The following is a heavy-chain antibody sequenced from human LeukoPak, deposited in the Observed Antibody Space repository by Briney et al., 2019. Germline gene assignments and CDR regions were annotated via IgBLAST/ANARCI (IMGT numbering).Heavy chain of an antibody. CDR3: AREIAAAGAIDY. CDR1: GGSISSHY. CDR2: IYYSGST. Sequence: SETLSLTCTVSGGSISSHYGSWIRQPPGKGLEWIGYIYYSGSTNYNPSLKSRITISVDTSKNQFSLKLSSVTAADTAVYYCAREIAAAGAIDYWGQGTLVTVSS. D-gene: IGHD6-13*01. J-gene: IGHJ4*02. V-gene: IGHV4-59*11.